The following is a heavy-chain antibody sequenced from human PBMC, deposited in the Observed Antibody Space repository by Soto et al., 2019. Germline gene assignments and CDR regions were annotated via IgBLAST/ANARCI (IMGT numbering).Heavy chain of an antibody. Sequence: GGSLRLSCAASGFMFSAYTMNWVRQAPGKGLEWLSSISGDSDHIDYADSVRGRLTVSRDNARKSLFLQMDSLGAEDTGVYYCATPYYYNHWGPGTLVTVSS. V-gene: IGHV3-21*01. CDR1: GFMFSAYT. J-gene: IGHJ5*02. CDR2: ISGDSDHI. D-gene: IGHD3-22*01. CDR3: ATPYYYNH.